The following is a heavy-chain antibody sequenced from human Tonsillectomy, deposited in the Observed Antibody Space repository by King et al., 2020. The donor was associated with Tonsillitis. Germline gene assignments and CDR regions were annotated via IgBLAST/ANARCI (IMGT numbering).Heavy chain of an antibody. J-gene: IGHJ3*02. CDR1: DNSISSSSHY. V-gene: IGHV4-61*02. Sequence: VQLQESGPGLVKPSQTLSLICTVSDNSISSSSHYWSCIRQPAGKELEWIGRIYTSGSSNYNPSLNSRVTMSLETSKNQLSLILSSVTAADTAVYYCAREISGSPTYGSAFDIWGQGTMVTVS. CDR3: AREISGSPTYGSAFDI. D-gene: IGHD1-26*01. CDR2: IYTSGSS.